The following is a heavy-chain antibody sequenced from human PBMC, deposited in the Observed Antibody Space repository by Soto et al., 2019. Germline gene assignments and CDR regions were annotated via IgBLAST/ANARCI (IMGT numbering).Heavy chain of an antibody. CDR1: GGSISSSSYN. J-gene: IGHJ4*02. Sequence: PSDTLSLTCAVSGGSISSSSYNWGWIRQPPGKGLVRLGSIYYSGSTYCNPSLKSRVTTSVDPSKNQFSLKLNPVTAACTAVCYCARHRSIEARHNPFGYWGQGTLVTVAS. D-gene: IGHD6-6*01. CDR3: ARHRSIEARHNPFGY. CDR2: IYYSGST. V-gene: IGHV4-39*01.